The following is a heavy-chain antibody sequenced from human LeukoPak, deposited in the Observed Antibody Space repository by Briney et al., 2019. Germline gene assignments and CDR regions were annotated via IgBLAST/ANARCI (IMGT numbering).Heavy chain of an antibody. CDR1: GFTFSSYA. J-gene: IGHJ6*03. Sequence: GGSLRLSCAVSGFTFSSYAMHWVRQAPGKGLEWVAVILYDGSNKYYADSVKGRFTISRDNSKNTLYLQLNSLRVEDTAVYYCAKNRGAGSHYYYHMNVWGKGTTVTVSS. CDR3: AKNRGAGSHYYYHMNV. V-gene: IGHV3-30-3*02. D-gene: IGHD1-26*01. CDR2: ILYDGSNK.